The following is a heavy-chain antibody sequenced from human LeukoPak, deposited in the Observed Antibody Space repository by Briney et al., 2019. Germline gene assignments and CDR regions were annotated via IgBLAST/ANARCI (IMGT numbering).Heavy chain of an antibody. D-gene: IGHD1-26*01. V-gene: IGHV4-39*02. Sequence: SETLSLTCTASGDSITNSNYYWGWARQSPGRGLEWLGNIFYNGGPYYNPSFKSRVAISVDTSKNHFSLTLNAVTAADTAVYYCASYSGIYSAFGIWSQGTLVTVSS. CDR2: IFYNGGP. CDR1: GDSITNSNYY. CDR3: ASYSGIYSAFGI. J-gene: IGHJ3*02.